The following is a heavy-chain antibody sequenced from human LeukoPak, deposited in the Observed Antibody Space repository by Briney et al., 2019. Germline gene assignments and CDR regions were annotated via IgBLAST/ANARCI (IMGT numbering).Heavy chain of an antibody. D-gene: IGHD6-13*01. J-gene: IGHJ4*02. CDR2: IYHSGST. V-gene: IGHV4-30-2*01. CDR1: GGSISSGGYY. Sequence: PSETLSLTCTVSGGSISSGGYYWSWIRQPPGKGLEWIGYIYHSGSTYYNPSLKSRVTISVDRSKNQFSLKLSSVTAADTAVYYCARDSSSWYVPDYWGQGTLVTVSS. CDR3: ARDSSSWYVPDY.